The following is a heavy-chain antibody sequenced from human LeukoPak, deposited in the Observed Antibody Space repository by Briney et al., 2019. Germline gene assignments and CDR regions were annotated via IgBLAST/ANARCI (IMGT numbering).Heavy chain of an antibody. Sequence: PGGSLRLSCAASGFTFSSYEMNWVRQAPGKGLEWVSYISSSSSTIYYADSVKGRFTISRDNAKNSLYLQMNSLRAEDTAVYYCARDYSSVAFDIWGQGTMVTVSS. D-gene: IGHD5-18*01. J-gene: IGHJ3*02. CDR3: ARDYSSVAFDI. CDR1: GFTFSSYE. CDR2: ISSSSSTI. V-gene: IGHV3-48*03.